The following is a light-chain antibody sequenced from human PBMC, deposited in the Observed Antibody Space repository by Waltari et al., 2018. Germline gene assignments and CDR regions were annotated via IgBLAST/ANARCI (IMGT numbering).Light chain of an antibody. V-gene: IGLV1-36*01. Sequence: QSVLTQPPSVSEAARHSVTISCSARSSNIGNNAAHWYQHLPGWAPRLLIYHDDPRPSGIPDRFSGSRSGNSASLAISGLQADDEAVYYCATWDDSLSDPVFGGGTKLTVL. CDR1: SSNIGNNA. CDR2: HDD. J-gene: IGLJ2*01. CDR3: ATWDDSLSDPV.